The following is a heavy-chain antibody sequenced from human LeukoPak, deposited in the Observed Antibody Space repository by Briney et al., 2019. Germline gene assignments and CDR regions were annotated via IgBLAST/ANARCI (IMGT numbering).Heavy chain of an antibody. CDR2: INPNSGGT. D-gene: IGHD3-10*01. V-gene: IGHV1-2*02. Sequence: ASVEVSCKASGYTFTGYYMHWVRQAPGQGLEWMGWINPNSGGTNYAQKFQGRVTMTRDTSISTAYMELSRLRSDDTAVYYCARVFGSGSYYKPIYYYGMDVWGQGTTVTVSS. J-gene: IGHJ6*02. CDR3: ARVFGSGSYYKPIYYYGMDV. CDR1: GYTFTGYY.